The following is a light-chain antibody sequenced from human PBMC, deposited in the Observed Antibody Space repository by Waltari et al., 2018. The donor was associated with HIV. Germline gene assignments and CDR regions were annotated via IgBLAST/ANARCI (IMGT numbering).Light chain of an antibody. CDR3: ASWDDSLNGPV. V-gene: IGLV1-44*01. CDR2: GKN. J-gene: IGLJ2*01. Sequence: QSVLTQPPSTSGTPGQRVTISCSGSTSNIGSNTVSWFQQLTGKAPKVRIYGKNQLPSGVPDRFSGSKSGTSASLAIGGLQSEDEADYYCASWDDSLNGPVFGGGTTLTVL. CDR1: TSNIGSNT.